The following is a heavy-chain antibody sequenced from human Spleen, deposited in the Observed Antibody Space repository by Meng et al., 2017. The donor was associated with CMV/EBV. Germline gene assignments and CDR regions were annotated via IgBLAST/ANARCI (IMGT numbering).Heavy chain of an antibody. Sequence: VYGGSFSGYYWSWIRQPPGKGLEWIGEINHSGSTNYNPSLKSRVTISVDTSKNQFSLKLSSVTAADTAVYYCARGSAVAGITSPFYWGQGTLVTVSS. V-gene: IGHV4-34*01. J-gene: IGHJ4*02. CDR3: ARGSAVAGITSPFY. D-gene: IGHD6-19*01. CDR2: INHSGST. CDR1: GGSFSGYY.